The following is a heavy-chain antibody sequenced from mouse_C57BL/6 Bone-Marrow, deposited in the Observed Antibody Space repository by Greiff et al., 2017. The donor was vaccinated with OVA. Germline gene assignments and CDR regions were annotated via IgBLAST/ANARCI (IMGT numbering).Heavy chain of an antibody. CDR3: ARQISASLDY. D-gene: IGHD1-2*01. J-gene: IGHJ2*01. V-gene: IGHV5-6*01. CDR2: ISSGGSYT. CDR1: GFTFSSYG. Sequence: VQLKESGGDLVKPGGSLKLSCAASGFTFSSYGMSWVRQTPDKRLEWVATISSGGSYTYYPDSVKGRFTISRDNAKNTLYLQMSSLKSEDTAMYYCARQISASLDYWGQGTTLTVSS.